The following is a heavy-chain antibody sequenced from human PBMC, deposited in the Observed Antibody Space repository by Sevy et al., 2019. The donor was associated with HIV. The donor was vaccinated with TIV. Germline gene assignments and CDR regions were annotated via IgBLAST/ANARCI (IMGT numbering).Heavy chain of an antibody. CDR1: GFTFSSYS. Sequence: GGSLRLSCAASGFTFSSYSMNWVRQAPGKGLEWVSYISSSSSTIYDADSVKGRFTISRDNAKNSLYLQMNSLRDEDTAVYYCARDGSTIFGVVDYYYMDVWGKGTTVTVSS. V-gene: IGHV3-48*02. J-gene: IGHJ6*03. D-gene: IGHD3-3*01. CDR3: ARDGSTIFGVVDYYYMDV. CDR2: ISSSSSTI.